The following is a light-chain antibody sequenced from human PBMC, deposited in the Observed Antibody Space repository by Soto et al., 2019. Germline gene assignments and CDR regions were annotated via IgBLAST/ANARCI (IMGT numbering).Light chain of an antibody. CDR1: YSDVGGSNY. Sequence: QSALAQPPSASGSPGQSVTISCTGTYSDVGGSNYVSWYQQHPGKAPKLFIYEVIQRPSGVPDRFSGSRSGNTASLTVSRLQAEDDADYDCSSNVVGTNLKIFGGGTKLTVL. J-gene: IGLJ2*01. CDR3: SSNVVGTNLKI. CDR2: EVI. V-gene: IGLV2-8*01.